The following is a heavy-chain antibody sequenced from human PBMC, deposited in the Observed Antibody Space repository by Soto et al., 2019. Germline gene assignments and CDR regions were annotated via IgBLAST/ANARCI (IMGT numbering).Heavy chain of an antibody. CDR1: GFTFSDYY. V-gene: IGHV3-11*01. CDR2: ISSSGSTI. Sequence: PGGSLRLSCAASGFTFSDYYMSWIRQAPGKGLEWVSYISSSGSTIYYADSVKGRFTISRDNAKNSLYLQMNSLRAEDTAVYYCARDDSSGLDAFDIWGQGTMVTVSS. J-gene: IGHJ3*02. D-gene: IGHD3-22*01. CDR3: ARDDSSGLDAFDI.